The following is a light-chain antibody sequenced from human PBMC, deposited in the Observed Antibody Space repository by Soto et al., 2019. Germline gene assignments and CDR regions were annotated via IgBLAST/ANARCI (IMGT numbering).Light chain of an antibody. CDR3: HSYARGTLV. J-gene: IGLJ3*02. V-gene: IGLV2-23*01. CDR1: SSDFGSYSV. CDR2: EGT. Sequence: QSVLTQPASVSGSPGQSITISCTGTSSDFGSYSVVSWYQQHPGKAPKHLIYEGTKRPSGVSRRFSGSESGNTASLTISGLQADDEADYYCHSYARGTLVFGGGTKVTVL.